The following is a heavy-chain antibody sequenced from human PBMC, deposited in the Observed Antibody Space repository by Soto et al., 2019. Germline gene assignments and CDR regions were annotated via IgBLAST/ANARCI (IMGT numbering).Heavy chain of an antibody. CDR1: GGTFSSYA. D-gene: IGHD3-22*01. CDR2: IIPIFGTA. Sequence: QVQLVQSGAEVKKPGSSVKVSCKASGGTFSSYAISWVRQAPGQGLEWMGGIIPIFGTANYAQKFQGRVTITADESTSTAYMELSSLRSEDTAVYYCAREGTNYYDSSGYYIVYFDYWGQGTLVTVSS. CDR3: AREGTNYYDSSGYYIVYFDY. V-gene: IGHV1-69*01. J-gene: IGHJ4*02.